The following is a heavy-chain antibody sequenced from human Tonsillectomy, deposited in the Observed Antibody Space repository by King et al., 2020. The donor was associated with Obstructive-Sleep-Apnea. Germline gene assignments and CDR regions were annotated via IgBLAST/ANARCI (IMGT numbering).Heavy chain of an antibody. CDR2: IYYSGST. CDR1: NGSISSYY. D-gene: IGHD7-27*01. CDR3: AREQGVGALTGLGYFDL. Sequence: VQLQESGPGLVKPSETLSLTCTVSNGSISSYYWSWIRQPPGKGLEWIGYIYYSGSTKYNPSLKSRATISVDPSKDQFSLKLNSVTAAETAVYYRAREQGVGALTGLGYFDLWGRGTLVTVSS. J-gene: IGHJ2*01. V-gene: IGHV4-59*01.